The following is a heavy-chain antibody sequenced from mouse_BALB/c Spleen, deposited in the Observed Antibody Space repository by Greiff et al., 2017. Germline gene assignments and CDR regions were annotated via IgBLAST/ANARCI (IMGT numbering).Heavy chain of an antibody. D-gene: IGHD2-3*01. Sequence: QVQLQQPGAELVMPGASVKMSCKASGYTFTDYWMHWVKQRPGQGLEWIGAIDTSDSYTSYNQKFKGKATLTVDESSSTAYMQLSSLTSEDSAVYYCARSGYDGYYGGCAYWGQESLVTVSA. CDR1: GYTFTDYW. CDR3: ARSGYDGYYGGCAY. J-gene: IGHJ3*01. CDR2: IDTSDSYT. V-gene: IGHV1-69*01.